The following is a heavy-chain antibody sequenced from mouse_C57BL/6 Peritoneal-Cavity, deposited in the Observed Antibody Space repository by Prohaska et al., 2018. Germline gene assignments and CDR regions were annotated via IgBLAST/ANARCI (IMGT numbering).Heavy chain of an antibody. CDR3: AREASVTGTFAY. Sequence: EFQLQQSGPELVKPGASVKISCKASGYSFTDYNMNWVKQSHGKSLEWIGVINPNYGTTSYNQKFKGKATLTVVQSSSEAYMQLNSQTSDDSAVYYCAREASVTGTFAYWGQGTLVTVSA. D-gene: IGHD4-1*01. CDR2: INPNYGTT. CDR1: GYSFTDYN. V-gene: IGHV1-39*01. J-gene: IGHJ3*01.